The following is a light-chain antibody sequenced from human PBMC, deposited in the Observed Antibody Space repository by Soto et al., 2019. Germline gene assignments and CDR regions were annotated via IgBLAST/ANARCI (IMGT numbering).Light chain of an antibody. Sequence: QSALTQPRSVSGSPGQSVTISCTGTSSDVGGYNYVSWYQQHPGKAPKLMIYDVSKRPSGVPDRFSGSKSGNTASLTISGLQAEDDADYYCWIYAGSYPYVFGTGTRSPS. CDR1: SSDVGGYNY. V-gene: IGLV2-11*01. CDR3: WIYAGSYPYV. CDR2: DVS. J-gene: IGLJ1*01.